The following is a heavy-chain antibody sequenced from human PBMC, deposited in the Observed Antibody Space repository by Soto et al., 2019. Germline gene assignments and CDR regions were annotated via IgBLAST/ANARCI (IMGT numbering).Heavy chain of an antibody. V-gene: IGHV1-2*04. CDR3: ARDKYSGSWSSSGYYGIDV. CDR2: INPNSSGT. D-gene: IGHD6-13*01. CDR1: GYTFTGYS. Sequence: SLTVSCKXSGYTFTGYSLHWVRQATGQGLERMGGINPNSSGTSYTQKYQGWVNMTMNTSSSTAYMELSRVRYNDTAVYYGARDKYSGSWSSSGYYGIDVWGQGTMVTVSS. J-gene: IGHJ6*02.